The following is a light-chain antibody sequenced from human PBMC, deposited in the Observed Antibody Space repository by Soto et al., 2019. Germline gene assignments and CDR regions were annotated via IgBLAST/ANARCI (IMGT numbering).Light chain of an antibody. Sequence: IQLTQSPSLLSASIGDRVTITCRASHDISTFLAWYQQKPGKAPKLLIYAASSLQSGVPSRFSGSGSGTDFTLTISSLQPEDFATYYCLQDYNYPPTFGQGTKVDIK. V-gene: IGKV1-6*01. CDR2: AAS. CDR3: LQDYNYPPT. CDR1: HDISTF. J-gene: IGKJ1*01.